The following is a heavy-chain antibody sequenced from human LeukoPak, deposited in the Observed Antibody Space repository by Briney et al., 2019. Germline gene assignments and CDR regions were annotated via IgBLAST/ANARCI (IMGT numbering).Heavy chain of an antibody. CDR2: INHSGST. J-gene: IGHJ6*03. CDR1: GGSFSGYY. D-gene: IGHD5-18*01. V-gene: IGHV4-34*01. Sequence: SETLSLTCAVYGGSFSGYYWSWIRQPPGKGLEWIGEINHSGSTNYNPSLKSRVTISVDTSKNQFSLKLSSVTAADTAVYYCARRRYSYGAGRYYYIDVWGKGTTVTISS. CDR3: ARRRYSYGAGRYYYIDV.